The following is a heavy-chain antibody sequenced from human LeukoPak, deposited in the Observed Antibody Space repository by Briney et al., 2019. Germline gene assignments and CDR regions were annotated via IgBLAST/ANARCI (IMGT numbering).Heavy chain of an antibody. CDR1: GFPFSSYG. Sequence: PGGSLRLSCAASGFPFSSYGMHWVRQAPGKGLEWVAVAYGGGSSQYYADSVKGRFSISKDISKNTLSLQMNSLRAEDTAVYSCATGGNFYYTHWGQGTLVTVSS. J-gene: IGHJ1*01. D-gene: IGHD4-23*01. CDR3: ATGGNFYYTH. V-gene: IGHV3-33*01. CDR2: AYGGGSSQ.